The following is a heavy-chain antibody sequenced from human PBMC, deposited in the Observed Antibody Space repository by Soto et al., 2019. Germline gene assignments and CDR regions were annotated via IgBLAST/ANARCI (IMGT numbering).Heavy chain of an antibody. J-gene: IGHJ5*02. CDR2: INAGNGNT. Sequence: ASVKVSCKASGYTFTSYAMHWVRQAPGQRLEWMGWINAGNGNTKYSQKFQGRVTITRDTSASTAYMELSSLRSEDTAVYYCARDLFCSGGSNYWFDPWGQGTLVTVSS. V-gene: IGHV1-3*01. D-gene: IGHD2-15*01. CDR3: ARDLFCSGGSNYWFDP. CDR1: GYTFTSYA.